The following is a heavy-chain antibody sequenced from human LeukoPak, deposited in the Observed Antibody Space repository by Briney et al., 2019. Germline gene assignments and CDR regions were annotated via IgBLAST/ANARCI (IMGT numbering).Heavy chain of an antibody. CDR2: ISGSGSGGST. V-gene: IGHV3-23*01. CDR1: GFTFSSSA. Sequence: GGSLRLSCAASGFTFSSSAMGWVRQAPGKGLEWVSSISGSGSGGSTYYADSVKGRFTISRDNSKNTLYLQMNSLRAEDTAVYYCAKSGYNRFDYWGQGTLVTVSS. D-gene: IGHD5-24*01. CDR3: AKSGYNRFDY. J-gene: IGHJ4*02.